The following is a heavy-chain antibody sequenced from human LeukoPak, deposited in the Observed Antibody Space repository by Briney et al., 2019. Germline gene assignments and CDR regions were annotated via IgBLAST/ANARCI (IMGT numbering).Heavy chain of an antibody. CDR3: ARFSSSYYDSSGADY. CDR2: ISSSSSYI. D-gene: IGHD3-22*01. Sequence: GGSLRLSCAASGFTFSSYSMNWVRQAPGKGLEWVSSISSSSSYICYADSVKGRFTISRDNAKNSLYLQMNSLRAEDTAVYYCARFSSSYYDSSGADYWGQGTLVTVSS. V-gene: IGHV3-21*01. CDR1: GFTFSSYS. J-gene: IGHJ4*02.